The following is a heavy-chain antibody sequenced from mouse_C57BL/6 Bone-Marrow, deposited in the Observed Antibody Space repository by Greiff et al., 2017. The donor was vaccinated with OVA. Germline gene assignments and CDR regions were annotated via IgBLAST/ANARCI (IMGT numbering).Heavy chain of an antibody. J-gene: IGHJ1*03. D-gene: IGHD1-1*01. CDR2: IDPSDSYT. Sequence: QVQLQQPGAELVMPGASVKLSCKASGYTFTSYWMHWVKQTPGKGLEWIGEIDPSDSYTNYNQKFKGKSTLTVDKSSSHAYMQLSSLTSEDSAVNYYARGYYGSLYWYFDVWGTGTTVTVSS. CDR1: GYTFTSYW. V-gene: IGHV1-69*01. CDR3: ARGYYGSLYWYFDV.